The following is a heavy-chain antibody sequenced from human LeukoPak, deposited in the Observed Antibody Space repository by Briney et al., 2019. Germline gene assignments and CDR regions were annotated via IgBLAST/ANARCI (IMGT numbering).Heavy chain of an antibody. CDR3: AHSPGDYVGNHYFDY. CDR1: GFSLSTSGVG. CDR2: IYWNDDK. Sequence: SGPTLAKPTQTLTLTCTFSGFSLSTSGVGVGWIRQPPGKALEWLALIYWNDDKRYSPSLKSRLTITKDTSKNQVVLTMTNMDPVDTATYYCAHSPGDYVGNHYFDYWGQGTLVTVSS. V-gene: IGHV2-5*01. J-gene: IGHJ4*02. D-gene: IGHD4-23*01.